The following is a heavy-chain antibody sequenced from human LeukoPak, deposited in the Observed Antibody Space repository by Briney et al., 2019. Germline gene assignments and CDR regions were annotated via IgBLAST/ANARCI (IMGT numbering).Heavy chain of an antibody. J-gene: IGHJ4*02. CDR2: INSDGSST. Sequence: PGGSLRLSCAASGFTFSSYWMHWVRQAPGKGLVWVSRINSDGSSTSYADSVKGRFTISRDNAKNTLYLQMNSLRAEDTAVYYCARVGYYYDSSGYYGACDYWGQGTLVTVSS. D-gene: IGHD3-22*01. CDR3: ARVGYYYDSSGYYGACDY. CDR1: GFTFSSYW. V-gene: IGHV3-74*01.